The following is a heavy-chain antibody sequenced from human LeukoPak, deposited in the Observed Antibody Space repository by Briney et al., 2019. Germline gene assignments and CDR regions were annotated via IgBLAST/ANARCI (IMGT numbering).Heavy chain of an antibody. CDR3: ARDSALRCSSTSCYFDY. J-gene: IGHJ4*02. Sequence: ASVKVSCKASGGTFSSYSISRVRQAPGQGPEWLGRITPNLAITDYAQKFRGRVTLTADKSTSTVYMELGSLTSEDTAAYYCARDSALRCSSTSCYFDYWGQGTLVTVSS. CDR1: GGTFSSYS. D-gene: IGHD2-2*01. CDR2: ITPNLAIT. V-gene: IGHV1-69*04.